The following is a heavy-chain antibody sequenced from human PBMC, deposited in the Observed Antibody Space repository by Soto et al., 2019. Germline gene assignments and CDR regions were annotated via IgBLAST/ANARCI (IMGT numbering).Heavy chain of an antibody. CDR1: GGSVSSGSYY. V-gene: IGHV4-61*01. CDR3: ARGAGSSSCYRGYYYGMDV. CDR2: IYYSGST. Sequence: SETLSLTCTVSGGSVSSGSYYWSWIRQPPGKGLEWIGYIYYSGSTNYNPSLKSRVTISVDTSKNQFSLKLSSVTAADTAVYYCARGAGSSSCYRGYYYGMDVWGQGTTVTVYS. J-gene: IGHJ6*02. D-gene: IGHD6-13*01.